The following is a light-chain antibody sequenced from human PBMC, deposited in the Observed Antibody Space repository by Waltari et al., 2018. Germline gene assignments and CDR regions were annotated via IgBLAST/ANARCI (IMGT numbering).Light chain of an antibody. CDR3: QQRSNSIT. Sequence: EIVLTQSPATLSLSPGEIATLSCRASQRVSRYLAWDQQKPGHAPRLLIYDASNRATGIQARLSGRGSGTDFTLTISSLEPEDFAVYYCQQRSNSITFGQGTRLEIK. V-gene: IGKV3-11*01. J-gene: IGKJ5*01. CDR1: QRVSRY. CDR2: DAS.